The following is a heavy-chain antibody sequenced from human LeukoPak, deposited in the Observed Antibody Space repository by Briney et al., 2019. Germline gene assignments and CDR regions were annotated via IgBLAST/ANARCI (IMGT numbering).Heavy chain of an antibody. Sequence: SETLSLTCTVSGGSISNYYWSWIRQAPGKGLEWIGYIYYSGSTNYNPSLKSRVTISVDTSKNQFSLKLSSVTAADTAVYYCARGLERGPYYYFYYMGVWGKGTTVTVSS. J-gene: IGHJ6*03. D-gene: IGHD1-1*01. CDR2: IYYSGST. CDR1: GGSISNYY. CDR3: ARGLERGPYYYFYYMGV. V-gene: IGHV4-59*01.